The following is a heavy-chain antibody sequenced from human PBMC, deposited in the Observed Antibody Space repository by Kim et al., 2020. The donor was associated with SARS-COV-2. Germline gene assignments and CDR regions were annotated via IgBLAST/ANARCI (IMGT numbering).Heavy chain of an antibody. CDR3: AKGNYYNNNGYLDY. D-gene: IGHD3-22*01. J-gene: IGHJ4*02. V-gene: IGHV3-30*02. Sequence: ADSVKGRFTISRDNSKNTLFLQMNSLRAEDTAVYYCAKGNYYNNNGYLDYWGQGTLVTVSS.